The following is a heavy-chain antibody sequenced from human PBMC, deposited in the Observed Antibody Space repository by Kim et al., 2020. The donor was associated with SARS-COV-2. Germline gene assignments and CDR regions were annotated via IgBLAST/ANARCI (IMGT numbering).Heavy chain of an antibody. CDR3: ARSGYSSGWYGRGDY. V-gene: IGHV7-4-1*02. J-gene: IGHJ4*02. CDR2: FNTNTGNP. Sequence: ASVKVSCKASGYTFTSYAMNWVRQAPGQGLEWMGWFNTNTGNPTYAQGFTGRFVFSLDTSVSTAYLQISSLKAEDTAVYYCARSGYSSGWYGRGDYWGQGTLVTVSS. CDR1: GYTFTSYA. D-gene: IGHD6-19*01.